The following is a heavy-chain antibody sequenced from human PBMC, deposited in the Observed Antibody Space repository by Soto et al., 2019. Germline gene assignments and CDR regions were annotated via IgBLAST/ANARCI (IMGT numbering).Heavy chain of an antibody. Sequence: PGGSLRLSXAASGFTFSSYGMHWVRQAPGKGLEWVAVISYDGSNKYYADSVKGRFTISRDNSKNTLYLQMNSLRAEDTAVYYCAKDNRYYYDSSGYFPRLFDYWGQGTLVTVSS. D-gene: IGHD3-22*01. CDR3: AKDNRYYYDSSGYFPRLFDY. V-gene: IGHV3-30*18. CDR1: GFTFSSYG. CDR2: ISYDGSNK. J-gene: IGHJ4*02.